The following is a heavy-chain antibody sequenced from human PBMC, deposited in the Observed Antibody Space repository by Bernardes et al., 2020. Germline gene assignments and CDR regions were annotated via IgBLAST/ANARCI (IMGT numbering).Heavy chain of an antibody. CDR2: IIPIFGTA. J-gene: IGHJ5*02. D-gene: IGHD4-17*01. CDR3: ARVDYGGTNWFDP. V-gene: IGHV1-69*06. Sequence: SVKVSCKASGGTFSSYAISWVRQAPGQGLEWMGGIIPIFGTANYAQKFQGRVTITADKSTSTAYMELSSLRSEDTAVYYCARVDYGGTNWFDPWGQGTLVTVSS. CDR1: GGTFSSYA.